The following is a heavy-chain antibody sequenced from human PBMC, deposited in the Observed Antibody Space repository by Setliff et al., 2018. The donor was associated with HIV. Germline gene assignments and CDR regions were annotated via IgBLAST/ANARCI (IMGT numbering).Heavy chain of an antibody. CDR1: GGSISSSSYY. J-gene: IGHJ4*02. CDR2: IYYSGST. D-gene: IGHD5-12*01. V-gene: IGHV4-39*07. CDR3: ARDSGYDFRGYFDY. Sequence: PSETLSLTCTVSGGSISSSSYYWGWIRQPPGKGLEWIGSIYYSGSTYYNPSLKSRVTISVDTSKNQFSLKLSSVAAADTAVYYCARDSGYDFRGYFDYWGQGKLVTVSS.